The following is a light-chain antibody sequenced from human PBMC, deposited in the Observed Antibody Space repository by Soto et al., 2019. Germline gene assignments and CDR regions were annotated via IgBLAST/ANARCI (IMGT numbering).Light chain of an antibody. CDR3: SSHSSSSTPYV. J-gene: IGLJ1*01. CDR1: SSDVGDYNY. Sequence: QSALTQPASVSGSPGQSITISCTGTSSDVGDYNYVSWYQQHPGKAPKLMIYDVTNRPSGVSNRFSCSKSGNTASLTISGLQAEDEADYYCSSHSSSSTPYVFGTGTKLTVL. CDR2: DVT. V-gene: IGLV2-14*01.